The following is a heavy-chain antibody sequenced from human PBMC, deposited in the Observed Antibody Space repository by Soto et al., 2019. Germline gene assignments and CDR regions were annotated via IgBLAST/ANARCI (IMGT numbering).Heavy chain of an antibody. J-gene: IGHJ4*02. CDR2: IWYDGSNK. CDR3: ARDRSKDYGGNYGY. V-gene: IGHV3-33*01. Sequence: GGSLRLSCAASGFTFSSYGMHWVRQAPGKGLEWVAVIWYDGSNKYYADSVKGRFTISRDNSKNTLYLQMNSLRAEDTAVYYCARDRSKDYGGNYGYWGQGTLVTVSS. D-gene: IGHD4-17*01. CDR1: GFTFSSYG.